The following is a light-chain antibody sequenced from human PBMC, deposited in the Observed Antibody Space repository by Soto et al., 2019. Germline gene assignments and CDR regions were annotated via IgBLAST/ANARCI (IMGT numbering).Light chain of an antibody. Sequence: PGERATLSCRASQRVSSTDIVWYQHKPGQAPRLLIYGAYSRATGIPDRFSGSGSGTDFTLTISRLEPEDFAIYYCQPFGNSARTFGQGTEVEV. V-gene: IGKV3-20*01. CDR2: GAY. J-gene: IGKJ1*01. CDR3: QPFGNSART. CDR1: QRVSSTD.